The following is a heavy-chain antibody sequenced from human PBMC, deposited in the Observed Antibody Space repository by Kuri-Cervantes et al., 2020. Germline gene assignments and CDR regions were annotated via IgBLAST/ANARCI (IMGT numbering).Heavy chain of an antibody. CDR3: ARAIYGDYFAAKDGGDKEQYYYYYYGMDV. CDR1: GGSISSSSYY. V-gene: IGHV4-39*07. D-gene: IGHD4-17*01. J-gene: IGHJ6*02. Sequence: SETLSLTCTVSGGSISSSSYYWGWIRQPPGKGLEWIGSIYYSGSTYYNPSLKSRVTMSLDTSKNQFSLRLSSVTAADTAVYYCARAIYGDYFAAKDGGDKEQYYYYYYGMDVWGQGTTVTVSS. CDR2: IYYSGST.